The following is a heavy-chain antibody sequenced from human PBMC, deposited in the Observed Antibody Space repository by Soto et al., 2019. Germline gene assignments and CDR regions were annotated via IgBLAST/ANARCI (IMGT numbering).Heavy chain of an antibody. CDR3: ATNMVDFDF. CDR1: GFTFSSYA. CDR2: ISYDGSNK. J-gene: IGHJ4*02. V-gene: IGHV3-30-3*01. D-gene: IGHD3-10*01. Sequence: PGGSLRLSCAASGFTFSSYAMHWVRQAPGKGLEWVAVISYDGSNKYYADSVKGRFTISRDNSKNTLYLQMNSLRAEDTAVYYCATNMVDFDFWGQGTLVTVSS.